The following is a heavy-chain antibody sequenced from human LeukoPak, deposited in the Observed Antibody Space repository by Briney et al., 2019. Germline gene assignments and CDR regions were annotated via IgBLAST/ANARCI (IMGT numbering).Heavy chain of an antibody. D-gene: IGHD3-10*01. J-gene: IGHJ6*02. CDR3: ARDGFRGLPYYYGSGMSYGKDV. CDR2: IWYDGSNK. V-gene: IGHV3-33*01. Sequence: PGRSLRLSCAASGFTFSSYGMHWVRQAPGKGLEWVAVIWYDGSNKYYADSVKGRFTISRDNSKNTLYLQMNSLRAEDTAVYYCARDGFRGLPYYYGSGMSYGKDVWGQGTTVTVSS. CDR1: GFTFSSYG.